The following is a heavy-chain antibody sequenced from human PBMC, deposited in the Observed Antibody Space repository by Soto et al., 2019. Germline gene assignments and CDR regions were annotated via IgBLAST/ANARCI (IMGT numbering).Heavy chain of an antibody. Sequence: QVQLLQSGPEVKNPGSSVKVYCKASGYTFTNYGITWVRQAPGQGIEWMGGIGAYNGDTHYTEKLQGRVTMTTETYKSTAYMELRGLKSDDTAVYYCARVRQLVGYFDYYMEVLGKKSTVTVSS. CDR2: IGAYNGDT. CDR3: ARVRQLVGYFDYYMEV. J-gene: IGHJ6*03. CDR1: GYTFTNYG. V-gene: IGHV1-18*01. D-gene: IGHD6-6*01.